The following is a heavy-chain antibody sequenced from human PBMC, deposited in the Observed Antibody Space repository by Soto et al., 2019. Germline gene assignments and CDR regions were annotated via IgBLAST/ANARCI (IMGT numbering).Heavy chain of an antibody. CDR2: IYYSGIS. Sequence: QVQLLESGPGLVKPSQTLSLICNVSGASISSGGYYWSWIRQRPGGGLEWLGFIYYSGISHYNPPLKSRATISVDTSKNQFSVKLISVTAADTAVYYCARTEWIQLWFDYWGQGALVTVS. V-gene: IGHV4-31*03. J-gene: IGHJ4*02. CDR1: GASISSGGYY. D-gene: IGHD5-18*01. CDR3: ARTEWIQLWFDY.